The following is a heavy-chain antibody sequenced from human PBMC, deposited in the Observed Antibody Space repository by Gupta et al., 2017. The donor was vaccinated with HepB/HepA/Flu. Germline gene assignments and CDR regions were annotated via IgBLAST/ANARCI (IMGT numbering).Heavy chain of an antibody. J-gene: IGHJ4*02. V-gene: IGHV3-23*01. CDR2: ISGRGGST. CDR1: GFTFSSYA. CDR3: EKGAGIAVAGYDY. D-gene: IGHD6-19*01. Sequence: EVQLLESGGGLVQPGGSLRLSCAASGFTFSSYAMSWVRQAPGKGLEWVSAISGRGGSTYYADSVKGRFTISRDNSKNTLYLQMNSLRAEDTAVYYCEKGAGIAVAGYDYWGQGTLVTVSA.